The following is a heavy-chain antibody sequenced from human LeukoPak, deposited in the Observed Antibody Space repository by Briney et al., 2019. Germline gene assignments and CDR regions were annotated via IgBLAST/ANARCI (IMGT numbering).Heavy chain of an antibody. Sequence: GXECIVRIYYSGSTYYNPSLKSRVTISVDTSKNQFSLKLSSVTAADTAVYYCARGRGAFIFDFWGQGTLVTVSS. J-gene: IGHJ4*02. V-gene: IGHV4-39*01. CDR3: ARGRGAFIFDF. CDR2: IYYSGST. D-gene: IGHD5-12*01.